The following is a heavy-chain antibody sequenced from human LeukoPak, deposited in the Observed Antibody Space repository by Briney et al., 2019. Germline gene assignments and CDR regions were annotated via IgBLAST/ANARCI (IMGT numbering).Heavy chain of an antibody. CDR1: GFTFSSYG. CDR3: AKSAIFGVDTRYYYFDY. V-gene: IGHV3-23*01. Sequence: GSLRLSCAASGFTFSSYGMHWVRQAPGKGLEWVSAISGSGGSTYYADSVKGRFTISRDNSKNTLYLQMNSLRAEDTAVYYCAKSAIFGVDTRYYYFDYWGQGTLVTVSS. D-gene: IGHD3-3*01. CDR2: ISGSGGST. J-gene: IGHJ4*02.